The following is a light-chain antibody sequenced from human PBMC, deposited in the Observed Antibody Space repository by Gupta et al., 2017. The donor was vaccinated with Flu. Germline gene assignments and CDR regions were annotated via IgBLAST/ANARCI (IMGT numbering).Light chain of an antibody. CDR2: LVS. CDR3: MQGAHWPWA. CDR1: QSLVYSDGSTI. J-gene: IGKJ1*01. V-gene: IGKV2-30*01. Sequence: ISCRSSQSLVYSDGSTILHWSQQRPGQSPRRLIYLVSHRESGVPDKFSGSGSGTEFTLKISRGEAEDVGVYFCMQGAHWPWAFGQGTKVEIK.